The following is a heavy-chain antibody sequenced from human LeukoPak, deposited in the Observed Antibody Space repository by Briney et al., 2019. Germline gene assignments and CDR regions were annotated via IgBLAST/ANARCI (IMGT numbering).Heavy chain of an antibody. CDR1: GFTFSSYA. D-gene: IGHD3-3*01. CDR3: AKARVRFLEWSPIFDY. Sequence: QLGGSLRLSCAASGFTFSSYAMSWVRQAPGKGLEWVSAISGSGGSTYYADSVKGRFTISRDNSKNTLYLQMNSLRAEDTAVYYCAKARVRFLEWSPIFDYWGQGTLVTVSS. J-gene: IGHJ4*02. CDR2: ISGSGGST. V-gene: IGHV3-23*01.